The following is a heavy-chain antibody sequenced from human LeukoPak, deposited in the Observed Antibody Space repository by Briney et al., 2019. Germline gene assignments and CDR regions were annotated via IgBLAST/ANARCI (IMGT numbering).Heavy chain of an antibody. CDR3: ARDLGQYYDTSDNWFDP. Sequence: GGTLRLSCAASGITFSSYGMSWVRQAPGKGLEWVSSISSTGGTTYYADSVKGRFTISRDNSKNTLYLQMNSLRAEDTAVYYCARDLGQYYDTSDNWFDPWGQGTLVTVSS. V-gene: IGHV3-23*01. J-gene: IGHJ5*02. CDR1: GITFSSYG. D-gene: IGHD3-22*01. CDR2: ISSTGGTT.